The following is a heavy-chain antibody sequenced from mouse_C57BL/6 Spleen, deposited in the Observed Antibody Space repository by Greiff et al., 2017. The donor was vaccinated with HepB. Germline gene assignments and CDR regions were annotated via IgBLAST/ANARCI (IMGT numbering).Heavy chain of an antibody. CDR2: IYPGSGST. V-gene: IGHV1-54*01. J-gene: IGHJ4*01. CDR1: GYAFTNYL. D-gene: IGHD1-1*01. Sequence: VMLVESGAELVRPGTSVKVSCKASGYAFTNYLIEWVKQRPGQGLEWIGDIYPGSGSTNYNEKFKSKATLTVDTSSSTAYMQLSSLTSEDSAVYYCARDSHYYGSSYDYAMDYWGQGTSVTVSS. CDR3: ARDSHYYGSSYDYAMDY.